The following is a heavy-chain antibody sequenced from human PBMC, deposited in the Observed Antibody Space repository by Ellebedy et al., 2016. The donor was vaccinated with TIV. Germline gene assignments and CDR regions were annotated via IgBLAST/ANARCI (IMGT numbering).Heavy chain of an antibody. CDR1: GFTFNSYS. CDR3: ARDWGRKIAAAGTSDY. V-gene: IGHV3-21*01. J-gene: IGHJ4*02. Sequence: GGSLRLXXAASGFTFNSYSMNWVRQAPGKGLEWVSSISSSSSYIYYAGSVKGRFTISRDNAKNSLYLQMNSLRAEDTAVYYCARDWGRKIAAAGTSDYWGQGTLVTVSS. D-gene: IGHD6-13*01. CDR2: ISSSSSYI.